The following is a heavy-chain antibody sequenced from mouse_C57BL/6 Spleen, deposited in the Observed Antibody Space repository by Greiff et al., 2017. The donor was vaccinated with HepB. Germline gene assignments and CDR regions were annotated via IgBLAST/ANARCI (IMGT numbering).Heavy chain of an antibody. CDR3: ARRGVLGNYAMDY. Sequence: QVTLKECGPGILQSSQTLSLTCSFSGFSLSTSGMGVSWIRQPSGKGLEWLAHIYWDDDKRYNPSLKSRLTISKDTSRNQVFLKITSVDTADTATYYCARRGVLGNYAMDYWGQGTSVTVSS. D-gene: IGHD4-1*01. CDR1: GFSLSTSGMG. CDR2: IYWDDDK. V-gene: IGHV8-12*01. J-gene: IGHJ4*01.